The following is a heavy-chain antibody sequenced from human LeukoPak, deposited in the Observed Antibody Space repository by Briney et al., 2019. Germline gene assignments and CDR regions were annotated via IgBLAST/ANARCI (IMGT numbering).Heavy chain of an antibody. CDR2: IKQDGSEK. D-gene: IGHD6-19*01. Sequence: GSLRLSCAASGFSFSSFWMSWVRRAPGMGLEWVANIKQDGSEKNYVDSVKGRFTISRDNAKNSLYLQMNSLRAEDTAVYYCAGGSGWIFDSRGQGTLVTVSS. CDR3: AGGSGWIFDS. J-gene: IGHJ4*02. V-gene: IGHV3-7*01. CDR1: GFSFSSFW.